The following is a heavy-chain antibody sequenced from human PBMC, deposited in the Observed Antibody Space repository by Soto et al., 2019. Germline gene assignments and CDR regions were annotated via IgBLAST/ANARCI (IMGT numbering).Heavy chain of an antibody. CDR3: AHRRGLLATGHGWYFAL. J-gene: IGHJ2*01. CDR1: GFSLSTSGVG. Sequence: QITLKESGPTLVKPTQTLTLTCTFSGFSLSTSGVGVAWIRQPPGKALEWLGLIYWDDAKRYSPSLNSRLTITKDTSKTQVVLTMTNMDPVDTATYYCAHRRGLLATGHGWYFALWGRGTLLTVSS. V-gene: IGHV2-5*02. D-gene: IGHD5-12*01. CDR2: IYWDDAK.